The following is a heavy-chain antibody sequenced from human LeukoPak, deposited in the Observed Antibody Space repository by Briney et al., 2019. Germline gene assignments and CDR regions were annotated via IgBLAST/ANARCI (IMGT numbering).Heavy chain of an antibody. CDR3: ARDQGYSDSSGYCDY. D-gene: IGHD3-22*01. J-gene: IGHJ4*02. CDR2: IGTSDSSI. CDR1: GFTFSSYE. Sequence: SGGSLRLSCAASGFTFSSYEMNWVRQAPGKGLEWISYIGTSDSSIYYADSVKGRFTISSDNAENSLYLQMNSLRAEDTAVYYCARDQGYSDSSGYCDYWGQGTLVTVSS. V-gene: IGHV3-48*03.